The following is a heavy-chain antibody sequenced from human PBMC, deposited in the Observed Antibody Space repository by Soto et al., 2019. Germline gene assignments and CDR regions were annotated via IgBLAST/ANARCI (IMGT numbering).Heavy chain of an antibody. D-gene: IGHD1-26*01. CDR2: YDPEDDET. CDR1: GDTPTELS. J-gene: IGHJ4*02. CDR3: ARVLRAVGATMAYLFDY. Sequence: ASVKVSCKVSGDTPTELSMHWVRQAPGKGLEWMGGYDPEDDETIYAQKFQGRVTMTGDTSTDTAYMELSSLRSEDTAVYYCARVLRAVGATMAYLFDYWGQGTLVTGSS. V-gene: IGHV1-24*01.